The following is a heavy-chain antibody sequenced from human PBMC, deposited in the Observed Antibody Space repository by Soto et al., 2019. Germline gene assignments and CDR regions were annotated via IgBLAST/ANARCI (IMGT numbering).Heavy chain of an antibody. D-gene: IGHD7-27*01. J-gene: IGHJ5*02. CDR1: GFTFSSYA. Sequence: PWGSLRLSCAASGFTFSSYAMSWVRQAPGKGLEWVSAISGSGGSTYYADSVKGRFTISRDNSKNTLYLQMNSLRAEDTAVYYCARPIRSRRPNRDNWLDPWGQGTLVTVSS. CDR2: ISGSGGST. CDR3: ARPIRSRRPNRDNWLDP. V-gene: IGHV3-23*01.